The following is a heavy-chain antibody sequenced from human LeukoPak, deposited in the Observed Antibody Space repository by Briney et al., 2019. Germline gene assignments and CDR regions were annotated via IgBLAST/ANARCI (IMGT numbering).Heavy chain of an antibody. Sequence: ASAKVSCKVSGDTLTELSMTWGRQAPRQGLEWLGGFDAEDDETIYAQKFQSRVTMTEDPSPVPAYMELSSRRSEDTAVYCCATGGDSSGYEYGRNAFDIWGQGTMVTVSS. CDR2: FDAEDDET. J-gene: IGHJ3*02. CDR3: ATGGDSSGYEYGRNAFDI. D-gene: IGHD3-22*01. CDR1: GDTLTELS. V-gene: IGHV1-24*01.